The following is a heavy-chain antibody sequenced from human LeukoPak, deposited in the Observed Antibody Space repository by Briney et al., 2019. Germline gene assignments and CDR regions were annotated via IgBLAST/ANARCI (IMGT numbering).Heavy chain of an antibody. CDR2: IYYSGST. Sequence: PSETLSLTCTVSGGSISSSNYYWGWIRQPPGKGLEWIGSIYYSGSTYYNSSLKSRVTISVDTSKNQFSLKLNSVTAADTAVYYCTRLVYYSDSTGNCFDYWGQGTLVTVSS. D-gene: IGHD3-22*01. V-gene: IGHV4-39*01. CDR1: GGSISSSNYY. J-gene: IGHJ4*02. CDR3: TRLVYYSDSTGNCFDY.